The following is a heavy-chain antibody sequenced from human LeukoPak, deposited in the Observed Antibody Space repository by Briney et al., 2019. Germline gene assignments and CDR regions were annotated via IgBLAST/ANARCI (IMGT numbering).Heavy chain of an antibody. Sequence: PSETLSLTCTVSGVAISSGSYYWSWLRQTAGKGLEWIGRIYTSGSTNYNPSVKNRVTISVDTSKNQFSLKLSSVTAADTAMYYCAREGYNNNYYGAVWFDPWGQGTLVTVSS. V-gene: IGHV4-61*02. J-gene: IGHJ5*02. CDR2: IYTSGST. CDR3: AREGYNNNYYGAVWFDP. CDR1: GVAISSGSYY. D-gene: IGHD1-26*01.